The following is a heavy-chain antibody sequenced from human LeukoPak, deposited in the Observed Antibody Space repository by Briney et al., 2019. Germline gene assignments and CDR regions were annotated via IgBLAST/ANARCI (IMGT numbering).Heavy chain of an antibody. V-gene: IGHV4-34*01. CDR2: MNPSGST. CDR1: GGSFSGYY. J-gene: IGHJ6*03. D-gene: IGHD3-22*01. Sequence: PSETLSLTCAVYGGSFSGYYWTWIRHNPEKGLEWIGEMNPSGSTNYNPSLKSRVTISVDTSKNQFSLTLSSVTAADTAVYYCARGRQDVTMIVVIMTAVSYYLDVWGKGTTVTVS. CDR3: ARGRQDVTMIVVIMTAVSYYLDV.